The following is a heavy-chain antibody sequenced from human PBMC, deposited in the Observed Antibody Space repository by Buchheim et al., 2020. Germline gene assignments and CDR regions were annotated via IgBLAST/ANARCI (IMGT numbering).Heavy chain of an antibody. Sequence: QVQLQQWGAGLLKPSETLSLTCAVYGGSFSGYYWSWIRQPPGKGLEWIGEINHSGRTNYNPSLKRRVTISVDTSKKQFSLTLSSVTAADTAVYYCARGVSPAYYGSGSYYDYWGQGTL. D-gene: IGHD3-10*01. CDR3: ARGVSPAYYGSGSYYDY. CDR1: GGSFSGYY. CDR2: INHSGRT. J-gene: IGHJ4*02. V-gene: IGHV4-34*01.